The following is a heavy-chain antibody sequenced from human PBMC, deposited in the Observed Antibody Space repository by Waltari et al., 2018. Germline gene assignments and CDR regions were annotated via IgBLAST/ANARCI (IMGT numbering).Heavy chain of an antibody. CDR3: AKDMQWELLESDNWFDP. D-gene: IGHD1-26*01. CDR2: ISWNSGSI. CDR1: GFTFDDYA. Sequence: EVQLVESGGGLVQPGRSLRLSCAASGFTFDDYAMHWVRQAPGKGLEWVSGISWNSGSIGYADSVKGRFTISRDNAKNSLYLQMNSLRAEDTALYYCAKDMQWELLESDNWFDPWGQGTLVTVSS. V-gene: IGHV3-9*01. J-gene: IGHJ5*02.